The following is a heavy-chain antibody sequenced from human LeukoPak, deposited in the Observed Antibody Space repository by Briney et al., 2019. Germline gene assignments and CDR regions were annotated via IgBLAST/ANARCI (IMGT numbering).Heavy chain of an antibody. J-gene: IGHJ4*01. CDR3: ASFARSGRLVKTFDY. V-gene: IGHV1-8*01. D-gene: IGHD3-10*01. Sequence: ASVKVSCKASGYTFTSYDFNWVRQATGQGLEWMGWMNPNSGNTGYAQQFQGRVTMTRNTSISTAYMELSSLRSEDTAVYYCASFARSGRLVKTFDYGAKEPLFTVSS. CDR2: MNPNSGNT. CDR1: GYTFTSYD.